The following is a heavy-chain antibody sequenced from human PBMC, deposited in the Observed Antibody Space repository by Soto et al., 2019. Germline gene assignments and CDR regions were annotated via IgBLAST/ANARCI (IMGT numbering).Heavy chain of an antibody. CDR1: GFTFSEYA. J-gene: IGHJ4*02. V-gene: IGHV3-30*18. CDR3: AKGGRQWLVTSDFNY. Sequence: PGGSLRLSCAASGFTFSEYAMHWVLQAPGKGLEWVAVVSHDGRNTHYADSVKGRFTISRDSSKNTVSLEMTSLRAEDTAVYYYAKGGRQWLVTSDFNYWGQGALVTVSS. D-gene: IGHD6-19*01. CDR2: VSHDGRNT.